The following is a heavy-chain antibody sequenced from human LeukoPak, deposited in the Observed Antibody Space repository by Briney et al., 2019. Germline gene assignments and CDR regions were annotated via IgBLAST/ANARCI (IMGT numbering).Heavy chain of an antibody. CDR1: GFSLSTVGVG. J-gene: IGHJ4*02. D-gene: IGHD1-14*01. V-gene: IGHV2-5*02. CDR2: IFWDDDK. Sequence: SGPTLVKPTETLTLTCTLSGFSLSTVGVGVGWIRQPPGKALEYLALIFWDDDKRYSPSLKSRLTITKDTSKNQVVLTMTNVDPVDTGTYYCAHAPRYNTGQGVFFGGQGILVTVSS. CDR3: AHAPRYNTGQGVFF.